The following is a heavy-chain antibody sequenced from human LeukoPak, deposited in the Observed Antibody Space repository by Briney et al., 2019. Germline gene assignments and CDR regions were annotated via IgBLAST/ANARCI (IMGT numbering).Heavy chain of an antibody. CDR2: ISGSGGST. J-gene: IGHJ6*03. CDR3: AKSRGQTQGNYYMDV. CDR1: GFTFSSSA. Sequence: PGGSLRLSCAASGFTFSSSAMSWVRQAPGKGLEWASGISGSGGSTYYADSVKGRLTISRDNSKNTLYMQMNSLRVEDTAVYYCAKSRGQTQGNYYMDVWGKGTTVTVSS. V-gene: IGHV3-23*01.